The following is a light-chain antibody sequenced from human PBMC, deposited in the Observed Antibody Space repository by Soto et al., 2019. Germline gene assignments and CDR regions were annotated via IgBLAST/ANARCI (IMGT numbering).Light chain of an antibody. Sequence: QSALTQPPSASGSLGQSVTFSCTGTSSDVGGYNYVSWYQQHPGKAPKLIIYDVSKRPSGVPDRFSGSKSGNTASLTVSGLRADDEAVYYCSSYGGGDTFHVIFGGGTKLTVL. CDR3: SSYGGGDTFHVI. CDR2: DVS. V-gene: IGLV2-8*01. CDR1: SSDVGGYNY. J-gene: IGLJ2*01.